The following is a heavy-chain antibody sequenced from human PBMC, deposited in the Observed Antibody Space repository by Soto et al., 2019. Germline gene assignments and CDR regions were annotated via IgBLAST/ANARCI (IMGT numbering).Heavy chain of an antibody. V-gene: IGHV1-24*01. CDR3: ATGRIRFLEWLGAFDI. Sequence: ASVKVSCKVSGHTLTELSMHWVRQAPGKGLEWMGGFDPEDGETIYAQKFQGRVTMTEDTSTDTAYMELSSLRSEDTAVYYCATGRIRFLEWLGAFDIWGQGTMVTVSS. D-gene: IGHD3-3*01. CDR1: GHTLTELS. J-gene: IGHJ3*02. CDR2: FDPEDGET.